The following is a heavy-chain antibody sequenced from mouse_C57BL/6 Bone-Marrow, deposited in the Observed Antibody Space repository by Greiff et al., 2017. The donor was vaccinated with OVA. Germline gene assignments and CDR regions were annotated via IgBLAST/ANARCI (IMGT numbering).Heavy chain of an antibody. CDR2: IWTGGGT. CDR1: GFSLTSYA. V-gene: IGHV2-9-1*01. D-gene: IGHD6-1*01. J-gene: IGHJ1*03. Sequence: VNVVESGPGLVAPSQSLSITCTVSGFSLTSYAISWVRQPPGKGLEWLGVIWTGGGTNYNSALKSRLSISKDNSKSQVFLKMNSLQTDDTARYSCAGRASYYRYFDVWGTGTTVTVSS. CDR3: AGRASYYRYFDV.